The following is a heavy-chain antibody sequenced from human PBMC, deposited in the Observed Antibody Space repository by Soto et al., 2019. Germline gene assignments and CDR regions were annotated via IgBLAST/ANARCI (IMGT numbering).Heavy chain of an antibody. CDR1: GGSIISDY. Sequence: SETLSLTCTVSGGSIISDYWSWIRQSPGKGLEWIGNIYYTGSTNYNPSLKSRVTISADTSKRQFFLNLTSVTAADTTVYLCARALTEFDFWGPGTRFTVSS. J-gene: IGHJ4*02. CDR3: ARALTEFDF. CDR2: IYYTGST. V-gene: IGHV4-59*01.